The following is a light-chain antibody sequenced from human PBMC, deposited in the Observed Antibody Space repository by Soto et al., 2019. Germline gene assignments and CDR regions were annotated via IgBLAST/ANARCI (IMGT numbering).Light chain of an antibody. CDR3: QQSYSTPSIT. CDR2: AAS. V-gene: IGKV1-39*01. J-gene: IGKJ5*01. CDR1: ESISRQ. Sequence: DIQMTQSPSSLYAFVGNRVTITCRASESISRQLNWYQQKPGKAPKLLIYAASSLQNGVPSRFSGGGSGTDFTLTISNLQPADFATYYCQQSYSTPSITFGQGTRLEIK.